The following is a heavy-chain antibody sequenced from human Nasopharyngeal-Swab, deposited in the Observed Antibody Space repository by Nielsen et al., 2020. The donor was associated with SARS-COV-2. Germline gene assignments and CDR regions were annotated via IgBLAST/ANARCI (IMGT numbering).Heavy chain of an antibody. CDR1: GYTFTHYY. CDR2: TNPNTGVA. CDR3: AKECDTLTGSST. D-gene: IGHD3-9*01. V-gene: IGHV1-2*06. Sequence: ASGKVSCKAFGYTFTHYYIFWVRQAPGKGLEWMGRTNPNTGVATYAPKFQGRVTMTGDTSASTAYMDLTRLTSDDTAIYYCAKECDTLTGSSTWGLGTPVTVSS. J-gene: IGHJ5*02.